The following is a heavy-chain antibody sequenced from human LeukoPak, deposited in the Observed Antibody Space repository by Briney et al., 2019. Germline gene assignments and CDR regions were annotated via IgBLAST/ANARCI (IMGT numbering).Heavy chain of an antibody. J-gene: IGHJ6*02. V-gene: IGHV4-61*08. Sequence: PSGTLSLTCTVSGASISSGGYSWSWIRQHPGKGLEWIGYIYYSGSTYYNPSLKSRVTISVDTSKNQFSLKLSSVTAADTAVYYCARDPAYYYGMDVWGQGTTVTVSS. CDR3: ARDPAYYYGMDV. CDR2: IYYSGST. D-gene: IGHD2-2*01. CDR1: GASISSGGYS.